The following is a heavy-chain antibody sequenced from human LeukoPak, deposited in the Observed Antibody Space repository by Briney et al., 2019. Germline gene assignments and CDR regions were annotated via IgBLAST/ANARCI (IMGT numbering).Heavy chain of an antibody. CDR3: ARACSSTSCLYYYGMDV. Sequence: GASVKVSCKASGYTFTSYGISWVRQAPGQGLEWMGWISAYNGNTNYAQELQGRVTMTTDTSTSTAYMELRSLRSDDTAVYYCARACSSTSCLYYYGMDVWGQGTTVTVSS. J-gene: IGHJ6*02. CDR2: ISAYNGNT. CDR1: GYTFTSYG. D-gene: IGHD2-2*01. V-gene: IGHV1-18*01.